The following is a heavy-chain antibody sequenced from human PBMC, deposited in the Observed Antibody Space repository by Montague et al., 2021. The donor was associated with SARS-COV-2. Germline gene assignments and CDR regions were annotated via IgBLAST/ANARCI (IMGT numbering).Heavy chain of an antibody. D-gene: IGHD6-13*01. CDR2: IYYSGST. CDR3: ARVGRQQLVRLSGMDV. J-gene: IGHJ6*02. CDR1: GGSISSSSYY. Sequence: SKTLSLTCTVSGGSISSSSYYWGWTRQPPGKGLEWIGSIYYSGSTYYNPSLKSRVTISVDTSKNQFSLKLSSVTAADTAVYYCARVGRQQLVRLSGMDVWGQGTTGTASS. V-gene: IGHV4-39*07.